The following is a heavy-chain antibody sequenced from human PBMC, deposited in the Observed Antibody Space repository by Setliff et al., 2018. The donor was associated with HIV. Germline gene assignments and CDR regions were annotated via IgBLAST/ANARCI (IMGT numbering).Heavy chain of an antibody. J-gene: IGHJ2*01. CDR3: ARQAVAGTGPLFDL. D-gene: IGHD6-19*01. CDR1: GSSVTNNY. CDR2: IYTSGST. V-gene: IGHV4-4*09. Sequence: SETLSLTCTVSGSSVTNNYWSWIRQAPGKGLEWIGYIYTSGSTNYNPSLKSRVTISVDTSKNQFSLKLSSVTAADTAVYYCARQAVAGTGPLFDLWGRGTLVTVSS.